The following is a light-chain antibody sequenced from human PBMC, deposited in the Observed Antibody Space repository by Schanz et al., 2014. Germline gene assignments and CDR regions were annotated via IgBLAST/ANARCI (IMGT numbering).Light chain of an antibody. CDR1: STDVGCYNL. V-gene: IGLV2-23*01. CDR2: EGT. CDR3: CEHAGSETGGL. Sequence: QSALTQPASVSGAPGQSITISCIGTSTDVGCYNLVSWYQRHPGNAPKLMIYEGTKRPSGVSDRFSGSKSGTTASLTISGLQGEDEADYYWCEHAGSETGGLFGGGPKL. J-gene: IGLJ2*01.